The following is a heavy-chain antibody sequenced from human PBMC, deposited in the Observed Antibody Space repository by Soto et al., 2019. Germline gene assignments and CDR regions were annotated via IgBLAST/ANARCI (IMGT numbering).Heavy chain of an antibody. V-gene: IGHV3-11*01. D-gene: IGHD2-2*01. CDR1: GFTFSDYY. CDR2: ISTSGSTI. J-gene: IGHJ3*02. CDR3: ARDVPAANDAFDI. Sequence: PGGSLRLSCAASGFTFSDYYMTWIRQAPGKGLEWVSYISTSGSTIYCADSVKGRFAISRDNAKNSLFLQMNSLRAEDTAVYYCARDVPAANDAFDIWGQGTMVTVSS.